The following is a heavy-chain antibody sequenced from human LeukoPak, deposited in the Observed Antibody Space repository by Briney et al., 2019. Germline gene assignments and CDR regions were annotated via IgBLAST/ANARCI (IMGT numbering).Heavy chain of an antibody. CDR1: GFTFSNYA. CDR3: AKGSLTRFDY. D-gene: IGHD4/OR15-4a*01. CDR2: INGNGDST. J-gene: IGHJ4*02. Sequence: AGSLRLSCAASGFTFSNYAMNWVRQAPGKGLEWVSAINGNGDSTYYADPVKGRFTISRDNSKNTLYLQVNSLRAEDTAVYYCAKGSLTRFDYWGQGTLVTVSS. V-gene: IGHV3-23*01.